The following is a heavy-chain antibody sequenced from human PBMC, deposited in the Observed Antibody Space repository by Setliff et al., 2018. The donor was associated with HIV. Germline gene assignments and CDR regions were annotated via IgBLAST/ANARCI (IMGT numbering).Heavy chain of an antibody. V-gene: IGHV1-69*10. CDR1: GGTFISYA. J-gene: IGHJ3*02. Sequence: SVKVSCKASGGTFISYAISWVRQAPGQGLEWMGGIIPIFGITNYAQKFQGRVAITADKSTITAYMELSSLRSEDTAVYYCAREPDYGIRDAFDIWGQGTMVTVSS. CDR2: IIPIFGIT. D-gene: IGHD4-17*01. CDR3: AREPDYGIRDAFDI.